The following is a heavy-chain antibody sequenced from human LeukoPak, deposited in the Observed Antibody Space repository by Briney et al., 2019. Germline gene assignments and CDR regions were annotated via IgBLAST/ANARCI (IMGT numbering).Heavy chain of an antibody. J-gene: IGHJ4*02. CDR1: GGSISSGGYY. D-gene: IGHD3-22*01. CDR3: ASTYYYDSSGPFDY. CDR2: IYYSGST. V-gene: IGHV4-31*03. Sequence: PSETLSLTCTVSGGSISSGGYYWGWIRQHRGRGLEWIVYIYYSGSTYYNPSLKSRVTISVDTSKNQFSLKLSSVTAADTAVYYCASTYYYDSSGPFDYWGQGTLVTVSS.